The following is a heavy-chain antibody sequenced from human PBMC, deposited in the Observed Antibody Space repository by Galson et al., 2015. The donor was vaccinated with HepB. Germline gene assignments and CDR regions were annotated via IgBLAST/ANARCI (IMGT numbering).Heavy chain of an antibody. J-gene: IGHJ6*02. D-gene: IGHD5-18*01. CDR3: AAPNGPVDTAMGDGSVGSLHGSYYYGMDV. CDR2: IVVGSGNT. V-gene: IGHV1-58*02. CDR1: GFTFTSSA. Sequence: SVKVSCKASGFTFTSSAMQWVRQARGQRLEWIGWIVVGSGNTNYAQRFQERVTITRDMSTSTAYMELSSLRSEDTAAYYCAAPNGPVDTAMGDGSVGSLHGSYYYGMDVWGQGTTVTVSS.